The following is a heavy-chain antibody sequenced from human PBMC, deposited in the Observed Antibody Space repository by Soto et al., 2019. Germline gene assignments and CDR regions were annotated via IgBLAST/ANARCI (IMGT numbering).Heavy chain of an antibody. CDR1: GYTFTSYA. Sequence: QVQLVQSGAEVKKPGASVKVSCKASGYTFTSYAMHWVRQAPGQRLEWMGWINAGNGNTKYSQKFQGRVTITRDTASSKPYMELSSLRAEDTAVYYCARDIGGLDYWGQGTLVTVSS. J-gene: IGHJ4*02. V-gene: IGHV1-3*01. CDR2: INAGNGNT. D-gene: IGHD2-15*01. CDR3: ARDIGGLDY.